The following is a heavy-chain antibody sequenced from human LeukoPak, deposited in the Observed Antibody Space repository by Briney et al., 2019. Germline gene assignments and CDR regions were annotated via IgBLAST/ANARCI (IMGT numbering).Heavy chain of an antibody. CDR1: GGSFSGYY. CDR2: INHSGST. CDR3: ARKDPMGAGGFDY. Sequence: SETLSLTCAVYGGSFSGYYWSWIRQPPGKGLEWIGEINHSGSTNYNPSLKSRVTISVDTSKNQFSLKLSSVTAADTAVYYCARKDPMGAGGFDYWGQGTLVTVSS. D-gene: IGHD1-26*01. V-gene: IGHV4-34*01. J-gene: IGHJ4*02.